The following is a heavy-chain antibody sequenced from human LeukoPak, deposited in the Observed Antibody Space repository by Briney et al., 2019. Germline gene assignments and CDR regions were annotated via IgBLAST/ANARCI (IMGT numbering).Heavy chain of an antibody. V-gene: IGHV3-74*01. CDR1: GFTFSPVW. CDR3: AKDSEVTGDY. J-gene: IGHJ4*02. Sequence: PGGSLRLSCAASGFTFSPVWMHWVRQAPGKGLMWVSHIINDGSYTTYADSVKGRFTISRDNSKNTLYLQMNSLRAEDTAVYYCAKDSEVTGDYWGQGTLVTVSS. D-gene: IGHD4-23*01. CDR2: IINDGSYT.